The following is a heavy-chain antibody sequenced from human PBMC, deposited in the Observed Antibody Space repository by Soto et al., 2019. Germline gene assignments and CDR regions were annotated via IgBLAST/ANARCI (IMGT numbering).Heavy chain of an antibody. CDR3: ARNWGSRGYWYFDL. D-gene: IGHD7-27*01. Sequence: EVQLVESGGGLVQPGGSLRLSCAASGFTFSSYWMHWVRQAPGKGLVWVSRINSDGSSTSYADSVKGRFTISRDNDKNTLYLQKNSLRAEDTAVYYCARNWGSRGYWYFDLWGRGTLVTVSS. J-gene: IGHJ2*01. CDR1: GFTFSSYW. V-gene: IGHV3-74*01. CDR2: INSDGSST.